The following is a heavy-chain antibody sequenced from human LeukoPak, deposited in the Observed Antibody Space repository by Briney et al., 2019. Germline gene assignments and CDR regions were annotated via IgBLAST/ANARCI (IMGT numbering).Heavy chain of an antibody. CDR2: IHYDGSNK. CDR3: AKDLLSLVKGSVFDY. V-gene: IGHV3-30*02. Sequence: PGGSLRLSCAASGFKFSFYGMHWVRQAPDKGLEWVTFIHYDGSNKYYADSVKGRFTISRDNSKNTLYLQMNSLRPEDTAVYYCAKDLLSLVKGSVFDYWGQGTLVTVSS. J-gene: IGHJ4*02. D-gene: IGHD3-10*01. CDR1: GFKFSFYG.